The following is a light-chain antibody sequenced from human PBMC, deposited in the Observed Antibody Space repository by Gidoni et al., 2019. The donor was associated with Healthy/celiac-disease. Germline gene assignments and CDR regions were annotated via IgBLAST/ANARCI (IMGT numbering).Light chain of an antibody. CDR1: QSISSW. CDR3: QQYNRYSYT. J-gene: IGKJ2*01. V-gene: IGKV1-5*03. Sequence: DIQMTQSPSTLSASVGYRVTITCRASQSISSWLAWYQQKPGKAHKLLIYKASSLESGVPSRFSGSGSGTEFTLNISSLQPDDFATYYCQQYNRYSYTFGQGTKLEIK. CDR2: KAS.